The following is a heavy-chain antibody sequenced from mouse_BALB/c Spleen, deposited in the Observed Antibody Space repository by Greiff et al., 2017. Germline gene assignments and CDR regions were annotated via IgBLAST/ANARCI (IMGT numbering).Heavy chain of an antibody. Sequence: EVQLVESGGGLVKPGGSLKLSCAASGFTFSDYYMYWVRQTPEKRLEWVATISDGGSYTYYPDSVKGRFTISRDNAKNNLYLQMSSLKSEDTAMYYCARDGGDGYPRFAYWGQGTLVTVSA. V-gene: IGHV5-4*02. CDR1: GFTFSDYY. CDR3: ARDGGDGYPRFAY. CDR2: ISDGGSYT. D-gene: IGHD2-3*01. J-gene: IGHJ3*01.